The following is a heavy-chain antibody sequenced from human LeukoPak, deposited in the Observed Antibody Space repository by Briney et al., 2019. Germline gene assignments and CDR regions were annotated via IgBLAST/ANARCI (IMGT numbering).Heavy chain of an antibody. Sequence: GASVKVSCKASGYTFTSYYIHWVRQAPGQGLEWMGIINPSAGNTAYPQKFQGRVTMTRDTSTSTVYMELSSLSSEDTAVYYCARGGRERYSSGWTDAFDIWGQGTMVTVSS. D-gene: IGHD6-19*01. J-gene: IGHJ3*02. V-gene: IGHV1-46*01. CDR1: GYTFTSYY. CDR2: INPSAGNT. CDR3: ARGGRERYSSGWTDAFDI.